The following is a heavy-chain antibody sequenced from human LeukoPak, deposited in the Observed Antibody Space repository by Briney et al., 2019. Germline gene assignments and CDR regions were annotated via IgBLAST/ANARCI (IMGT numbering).Heavy chain of an antibody. Sequence: ASVKDSCKASGYTFTSYGISWVRQAPGQGLEWMGWISAYNGNTNYAQKLQGRVTMTTDTSTSTAYMELRSLRSDDTAVYYCARDEGIAVAGNWFDPWGQGTLVTVSS. CDR3: ARDEGIAVAGNWFDP. CDR1: GYTFTSYG. J-gene: IGHJ5*02. CDR2: ISAYNGNT. V-gene: IGHV1-18*01. D-gene: IGHD6-19*01.